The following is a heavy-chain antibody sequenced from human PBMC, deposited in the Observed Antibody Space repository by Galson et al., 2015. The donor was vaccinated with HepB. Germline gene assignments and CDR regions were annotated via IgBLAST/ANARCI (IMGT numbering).Heavy chain of an antibody. Sequence: SLRLSCAASGFTFGSYAMHWVRQAPGKGLEWVAVISHDGNNRYYADSTEGRFTISRDNSKNTLYVQVNNLKPDDTGIYYCARGGIRGAGDYVNGVFYWGQGSLVTVS. CDR1: GFTFGSYA. V-gene: IGHV3-30-3*01. J-gene: IGHJ4*02. D-gene: IGHD4-17*01. CDR2: ISHDGNNR. CDR3: ARGGIRGAGDYVNGVFY.